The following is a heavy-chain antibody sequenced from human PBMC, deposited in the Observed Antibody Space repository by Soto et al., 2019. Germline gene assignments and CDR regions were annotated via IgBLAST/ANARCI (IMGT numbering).Heavy chain of an antibody. CDR1: GFTFSNYG. J-gene: IGHJ4*02. CDR3: VRSWAY. CDR2: VSPAGST. D-gene: IGHD6-13*01. V-gene: IGHV3-23*01. Sequence: EVQLLESGGGLVQPGGSLRLSCAASGFTFSNYGMNWIRLAPGEGLEWVSTVSPAGSTFYADSVRGRFTISRDNSKSTVDLQMNGLRVDDTAMDYCVRSWAYWGRGTVVTVSS.